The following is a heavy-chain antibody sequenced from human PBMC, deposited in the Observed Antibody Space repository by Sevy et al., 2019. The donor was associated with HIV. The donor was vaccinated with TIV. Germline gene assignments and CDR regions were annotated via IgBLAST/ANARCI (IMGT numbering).Heavy chain of an antibody. V-gene: IGHV1-69*13. J-gene: IGHJ4*02. CDR2: FIPVLGTT. CDR1: GGIFRTYG. D-gene: IGHD6-19*01. Sequence: ASVKVSCKASGGIFRTYGISWVRQAPGQGLEWMGGFIPVLGTTNYAQKFQGRVTITADESTKTVYMELNSLRSEDTAVYYCARGGGNGWYYFDYWGQETLVTVSS. CDR3: ARGGGNGWYYFDY.